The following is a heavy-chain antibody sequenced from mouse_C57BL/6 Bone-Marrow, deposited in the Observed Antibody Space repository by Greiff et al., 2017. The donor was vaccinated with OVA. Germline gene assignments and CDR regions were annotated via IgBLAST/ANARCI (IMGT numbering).Heavy chain of an antibody. CDR3: TRGYYFDY. V-gene: IGHV1-4*01. CDR2: IDPTNDYT. J-gene: IGHJ2*01. CDR1: GYTFTSYT. Sequence: VQLQQSGAELARPGASVKMSCKASGYTFTSYTIHWVKQRPGQGLEWIGYIDPTNDYTNYNQKFKGKATLTADKYSSTAYMQLSSLTSEDSAVYYCTRGYYFDYWGQGTTLTVSS.